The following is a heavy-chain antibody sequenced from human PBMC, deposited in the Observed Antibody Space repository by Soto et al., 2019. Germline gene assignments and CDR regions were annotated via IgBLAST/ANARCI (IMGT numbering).Heavy chain of an antibody. CDR3: ARLEWLHSSDNSYGMDV. V-gene: IGHV4-39*01. CDR2: IYYSGST. Sequence: PSETLSLTCTVSGGSISSSSYYWGWIRQPPGKGLEWIGSIYYSGSTYYNPSLKSRVTISVDTSKNQFSLKLSSVTAADTAVYYCARLEWLHSSDNSYGMDVWGQGTTVTVSS. J-gene: IGHJ6*02. D-gene: IGHD5-12*01. CDR1: GGSISSSSYY.